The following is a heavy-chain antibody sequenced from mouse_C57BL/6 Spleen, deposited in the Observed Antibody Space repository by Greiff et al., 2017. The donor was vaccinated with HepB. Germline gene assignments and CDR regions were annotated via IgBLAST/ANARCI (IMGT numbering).Heavy chain of an antibody. J-gene: IGHJ4*01. Sequence: VKLQQPGAELVKPGASVKLSCKASGYTFTSYWMHWVKQRPGQGLEWIGMIHPNSGSTNYNEKFKSKATLTVDKSSSTAYMQLSSLTSEDSAVYYCARGPGGSSYDYAMDYWGQGTSVTVSS. CDR1: GYTFTSYW. CDR3: ARGPGGSSYDYAMDY. D-gene: IGHD1-1*01. V-gene: IGHV1-64*01. CDR2: IHPNSGST.